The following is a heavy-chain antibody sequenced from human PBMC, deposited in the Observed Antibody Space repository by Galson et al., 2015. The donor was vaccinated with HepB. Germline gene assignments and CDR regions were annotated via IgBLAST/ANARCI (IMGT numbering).Heavy chain of an antibody. Sequence: YWSWIRQPPGKGLEWMGIIYPGDSDTRYSPSFQGQVTISADKSISTAFLQWSSLKASDTAMYYCARLTGLGWFDPWGQGTLVTVSS. CDR3: ARLTGLGWFDP. CDR1: YW. CDR2: IYPGDSDT. D-gene: IGHD3-10*01. V-gene: IGHV5-51*01. J-gene: IGHJ5*02.